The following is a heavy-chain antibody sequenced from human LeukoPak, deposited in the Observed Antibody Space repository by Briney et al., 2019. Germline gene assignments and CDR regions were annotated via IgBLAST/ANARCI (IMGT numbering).Heavy chain of an antibody. V-gene: IGHV3-48*04. CDR1: GFTFSSYS. Sequence: GGSLRLSCAASGFTFSSYSMNWVRQAPGKGLEWVSYINSDSSIIYYADSVKGRFTISRDNAKNSLYLQMNSLRAEDTAVYYCARDIRFLEWLFPTDAFDIWGQGTMVTVSS. CDR2: INSDSSII. CDR3: ARDIRFLEWLFPTDAFDI. D-gene: IGHD3-3*01. J-gene: IGHJ3*02.